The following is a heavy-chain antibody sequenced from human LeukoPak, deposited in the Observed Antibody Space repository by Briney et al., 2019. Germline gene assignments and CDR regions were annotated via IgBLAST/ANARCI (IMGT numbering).Heavy chain of an antibody. Sequence: ASVKVSCKSSGYTFTAYYIHWVRQAPGQGLEWMGWINPNSGGTNYAQKFQGRVTMTRDTSISTAYMELSRLRSDDTAVYYCARKRNTRPFDYWGQGTLVTVSS. CDR1: GYTFTAYY. CDR3: ARKRNTRPFDY. D-gene: IGHD5-24*01. CDR2: INPNSGGT. J-gene: IGHJ4*02. V-gene: IGHV1-2*02.